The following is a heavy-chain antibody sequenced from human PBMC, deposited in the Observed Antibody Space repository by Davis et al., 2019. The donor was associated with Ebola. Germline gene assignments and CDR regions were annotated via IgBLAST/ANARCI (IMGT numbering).Heavy chain of an antibody. D-gene: IGHD3/OR15-3a*01. CDR1: GGSISTYY. Sequence: SETLSLTCTVSGGSISTYYWSWIRQPPGKGLEWIGYIYYSGSTNYNPSLKSRVTISVDTSKNQFSLKLSSVTAEDTAVYYCARDPGLGLDYWGQGTLVTVSS. CDR2: IYYSGST. J-gene: IGHJ4*02. CDR3: ARDPGLGLDY. V-gene: IGHV4-59*01.